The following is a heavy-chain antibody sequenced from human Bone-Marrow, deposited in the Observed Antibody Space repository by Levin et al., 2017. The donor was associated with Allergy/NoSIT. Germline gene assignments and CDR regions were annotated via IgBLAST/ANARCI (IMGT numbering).Heavy chain of an antibody. Sequence: GESLKISCAASGFTFTSYAMSWVRQAPGKGLDWVSSISGSGRSTYYADAVKGRFTISRDNSKNTLYLQMNSLRADDTAIYYCAKDPWDLRITAFGVILLGAHFDSWGQGTLVTVSS. D-gene: IGHD3-3*01. CDR2: ISGSGRST. CDR3: AKDPWDLRITAFGVILLGAHFDS. V-gene: IGHV3-23*01. J-gene: IGHJ4*02. CDR1: GFTFTSYA.